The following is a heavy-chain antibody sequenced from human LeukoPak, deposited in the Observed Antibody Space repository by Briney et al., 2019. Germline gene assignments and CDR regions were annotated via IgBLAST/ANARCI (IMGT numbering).Heavy chain of an antibody. CDR2: INTDGNSP. V-gene: IGHV3-74*01. CDR1: GFTFSNYW. CDR3: ARPYSSSWYEYDY. Sequence: GGSLRLSCAASGFTFSNYWMHWVRQAPGKGLVWVARINTDGNSPTYADSVKGRFTISADKSISTAYLQWSSLKASDTAMYYCARPYSSSWYEYDYWGQGTLVTVSS. D-gene: IGHD6-13*01. J-gene: IGHJ4*02.